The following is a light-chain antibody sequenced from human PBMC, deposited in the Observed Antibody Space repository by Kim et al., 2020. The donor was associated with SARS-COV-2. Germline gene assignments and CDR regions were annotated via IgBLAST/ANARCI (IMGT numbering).Light chain of an antibody. CDR3: NSRDSSGNHVV. J-gene: IGLJ2*01. CDR2: GKN. Sequence: ALGQTVRITCQGDSLRSYYASWYQQKPGQAPILVIYGKNNRPSGIPDRFSGSSSGNTASLTITGAQAEDEADYYCNSRDSSGNHVVFGGGTQLTVL. V-gene: IGLV3-19*01. CDR1: SLRSYY.